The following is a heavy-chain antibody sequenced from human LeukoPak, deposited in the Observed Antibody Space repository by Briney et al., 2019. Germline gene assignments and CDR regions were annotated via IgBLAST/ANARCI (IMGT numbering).Heavy chain of an antibody. CDR3: AKGTDYSNYVGYFDY. Sequence: GRSLRLSCAASGFTFDDYAMHWVRHAPGKGLEWVSGISWNSGSIVYADSVKGRFTISRDNAKNSLYLQMNSLRAEDTALYYCAKGTDYSNYVGYFDYWGQGTLVTVSS. D-gene: IGHD4-11*01. CDR2: ISWNSGSI. V-gene: IGHV3-9*01. CDR1: GFTFDDYA. J-gene: IGHJ4*02.